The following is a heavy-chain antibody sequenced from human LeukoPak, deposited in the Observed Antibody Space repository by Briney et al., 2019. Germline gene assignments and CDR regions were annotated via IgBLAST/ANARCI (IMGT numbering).Heavy chain of an antibody. J-gene: IGHJ6*03. CDR1: GFTFSNHV. Sequence: PGESLRLSCAASGFTFSNHVIHWVRQAPGKGLEWLAVVSYDGTNKYYADSVKGRFTISRDHSQSTVDLHMNNLRGADTAVYYCVRSPTYYNMDVWGKGPTVTVSS. V-gene: IGHV3-30*04. CDR3: VRSPTYYNMDV. CDR2: VSYDGTNK.